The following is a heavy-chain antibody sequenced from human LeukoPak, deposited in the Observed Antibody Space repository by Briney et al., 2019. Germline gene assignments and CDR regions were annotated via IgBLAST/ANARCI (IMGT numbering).Heavy chain of an antibody. V-gene: IGHV4-39*07. J-gene: IGHJ3*02. CDR3: ASSSGFGAFDI. CDR2: FYYSGTT. Sequence: PSETLSLTCTVSGGSISSSDFYWGWIRQPPGKGPEWIGSFYYSGTTYYNPSLKSRVTISADTSKNQFSLKLTSETAADTAVYYCASSSGFGAFDIWGQGTMVTVSS. CDR1: GGSISSSDFY. D-gene: IGHD6-19*01.